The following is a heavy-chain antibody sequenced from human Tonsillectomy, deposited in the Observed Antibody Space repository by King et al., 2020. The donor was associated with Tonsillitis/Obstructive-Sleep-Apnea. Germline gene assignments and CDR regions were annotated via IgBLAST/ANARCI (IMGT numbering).Heavy chain of an antibody. Sequence: QLVQSGGGVVRPGGSLRLSCAASGFTFDDYGMSWVRQAPGKGLEWVSGINWNGGSTGYADSVKGRFTISRDNAKNSLYLQMNSLRAEDTALYHCARDVRLRFQGGEYYYYYYMDVWGKGTTVTVSS. D-gene: IGHD2-21*02. CDR3: ARDVRLRFQGGEYYYYYYMDV. CDR1: GFTFDDYG. CDR2: INWNGGST. V-gene: IGHV3-20*01. J-gene: IGHJ6*03.